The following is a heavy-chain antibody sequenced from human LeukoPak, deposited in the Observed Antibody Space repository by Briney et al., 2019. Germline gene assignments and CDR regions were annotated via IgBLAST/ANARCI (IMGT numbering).Heavy chain of an antibody. CDR3: ARGAAAYCSSTSCYRTHNWFDP. V-gene: IGHV4-34*01. J-gene: IGHJ5*02. CDR2: INHSGST. Sequence: PSETLSLTCTVSGGSISSYYWSWIRQPPGKGLEWIGEINHSGSTNYNPSLKSRVTISVDTSKNQFSLKLSSVTAADTAVYYCARGAAAYCSSTSCYRTHNWFDPWGQGTLVTVSS. D-gene: IGHD2-2*02. CDR1: GGSISSYY.